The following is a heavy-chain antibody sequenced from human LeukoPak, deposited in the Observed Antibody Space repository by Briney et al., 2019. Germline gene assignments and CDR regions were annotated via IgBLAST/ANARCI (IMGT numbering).Heavy chain of an antibody. D-gene: IGHD3-22*01. CDR3: ARGPRDSSGYYPLFYYYYYMDV. CDR1: GGSISISSYY. Sequence: SETLSLTCTVSGGSISISSYYRGWIRQPPGKGLEWIGSIYYSGSTYYNPSLKSRVTISVDTSKNQFSLKLSSVTAADTAVYYCARGPRDSSGYYPLFYYYYYMDVWGKGTTVTVSS. J-gene: IGHJ6*03. V-gene: IGHV4-39*01. CDR2: IYYSGST.